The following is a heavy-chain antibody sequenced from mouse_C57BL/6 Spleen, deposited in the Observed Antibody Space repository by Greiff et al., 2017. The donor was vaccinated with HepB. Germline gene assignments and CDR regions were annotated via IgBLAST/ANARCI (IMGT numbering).Heavy chain of an antibody. Sequence: EVQLQESGPGLVKPSQSLSLTCSVTGYSITSGYYWNWIRQFPGNKLEWMGYISYDGSNNYNPSLKNRISITRDTSKNQFFLKLNSVTTEDTATYYCARDGDDYSLDYWGQGTTLTVSS. CDR3: ARDGDDYSLDY. CDR2: ISYDGSN. D-gene: IGHD2-4*01. CDR1: GYSITSGYY. V-gene: IGHV3-6*01. J-gene: IGHJ2*01.